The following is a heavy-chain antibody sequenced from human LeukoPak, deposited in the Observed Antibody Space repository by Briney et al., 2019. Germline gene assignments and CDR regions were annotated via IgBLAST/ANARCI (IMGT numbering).Heavy chain of an antibody. D-gene: IGHD2-15*01. V-gene: IGHV4-59*08. CDR2: IYYTGTT. CDR3: ARHISGGATLD. Sequence: PSETLSLTCAVYGGSFSGYYCSWIRQPPGKGLEWIGYIYYTGTTYYNPSLKSRVTISVDTSKNQFSLRLSSVTAADTAVYYCARHISGGATLDWGQGTLVTVSS. CDR1: GGSFSGYY. J-gene: IGHJ4*02.